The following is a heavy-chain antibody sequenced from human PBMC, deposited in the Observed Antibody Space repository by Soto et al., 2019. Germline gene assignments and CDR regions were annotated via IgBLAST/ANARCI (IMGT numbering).Heavy chain of an antibody. CDR3: EDGIRASVPVSAFLLNRSSDL. V-gene: IGHV3-23*01. Sequence: GKGLEWVSAISGSGGSTYYADSVKGRFTISRDNSKNTLYLQMNSLRAEDTFFFQAEDGIRASVPVSAFLLNRSSDL. D-gene: IGHD1-26*01. J-gene: IGHJ2*01. CDR2: ISGSGGST.